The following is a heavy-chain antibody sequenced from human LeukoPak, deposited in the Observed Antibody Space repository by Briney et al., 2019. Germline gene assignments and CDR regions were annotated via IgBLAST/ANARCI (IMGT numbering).Heavy chain of an antibody. CDR2: TYYRSKWYN. J-gene: IGHJ4*02. Sequence: SQTLSLTRAISGDSVSSNSAAWNWIRQSPSRGLEWLGRTYYRSKWYNDYAVSVKSRITINPDTSKNQFSLQLNSVTPEDTAVYYCAREWDYYGSGSSTSLGYYFDYWGQGTLVTVSS. V-gene: IGHV6-1*01. CDR3: AREWDYYGSGSSTSLGYYFDY. CDR1: GDSVSSNSAA. D-gene: IGHD3-10*01.